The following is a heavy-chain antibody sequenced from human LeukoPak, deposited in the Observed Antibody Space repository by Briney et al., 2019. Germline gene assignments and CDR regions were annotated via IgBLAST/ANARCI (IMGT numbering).Heavy chain of an antibody. J-gene: IGHJ4*02. CDR2: ISANNGDT. CDR1: GYTFTSYG. CDR3: ARESHVTREDS. V-gene: IGHV1-18*01. D-gene: IGHD1-26*01. Sequence: ASVKVSCKASGYTFTSYGISWVRQAPGQGLEWVGWISANNGDTDYAQKFQARVTMTTDTSTSTAYMELRSLRSDDTAVYYCARESHVTREDSWGQGTLVTVSS.